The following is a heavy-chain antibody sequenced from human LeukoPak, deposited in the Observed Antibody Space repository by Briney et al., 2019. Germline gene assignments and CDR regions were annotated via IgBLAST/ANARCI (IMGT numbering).Heavy chain of an antibody. V-gene: IGHV3-74*01. CDR1: GFIFSSYW. Sequence: GGSLRLSCAASGFIFSSYWMHWVRHAPGKGLAWVSRINTDGSSTSYADSVKGRFTISRDNAKNTLYLQMNSLRAEDTAVYYCAELGITMIGGVWGKGTTVAISS. J-gene: IGHJ6*04. D-gene: IGHD3-10*02. CDR3: AELGITMIGGV. CDR2: INTDGSST.